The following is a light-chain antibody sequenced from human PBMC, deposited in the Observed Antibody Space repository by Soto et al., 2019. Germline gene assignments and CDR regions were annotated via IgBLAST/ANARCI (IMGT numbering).Light chain of an antibody. Sequence: DIQMTQSPSSLSASVGDRVTITCQASQDISNYLNWYQQKTGKAPKLLIYDASNLETGVPSRFSGSGSGTDFTFTISSLQPEDIATYYCQQYDKYTFGQGTKLEIK. V-gene: IGKV1-33*01. CDR1: QDISNY. CDR2: DAS. CDR3: QQYDKYT. J-gene: IGKJ2*01.